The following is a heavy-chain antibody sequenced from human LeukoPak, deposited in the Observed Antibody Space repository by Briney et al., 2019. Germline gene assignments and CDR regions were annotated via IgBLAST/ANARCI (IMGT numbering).Heavy chain of an antibody. CDR1: GFTFRSYE. CDR2: IGSNAYII. V-gene: IGHV3-48*03. Sequence: PGGSLRLSCAAAGFTFRSYELHWVRQAPGKGLEWVSYIGSNAYIIDYADSVKGRFTVSRDNARSSLYLQMNSLRADDTAVYYCARGGTAGQFDYWGRGTMVTVSS. D-gene: IGHD6-13*01. J-gene: IGHJ4*02. CDR3: ARGGTAGQFDY.